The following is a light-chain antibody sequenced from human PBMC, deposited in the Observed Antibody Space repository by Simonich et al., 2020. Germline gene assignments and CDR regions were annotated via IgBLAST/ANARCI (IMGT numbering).Light chain of an antibody. CDR2: DVS. CDR3: SSYTSSSTFV. J-gene: IGLJ3*02. CDR1: SSAVGGYNY. Sequence: QSALTQPASVSGSPGQSITISCTGTSSAVGGYNYVSWYQQHPGKAPKLMIYDVSQRPSGVSNRFSGSKSGNTASLTISWLQAEDEADYYCSSYTSSSTFVFGGGTKLTVL. V-gene: IGLV2-14*01.